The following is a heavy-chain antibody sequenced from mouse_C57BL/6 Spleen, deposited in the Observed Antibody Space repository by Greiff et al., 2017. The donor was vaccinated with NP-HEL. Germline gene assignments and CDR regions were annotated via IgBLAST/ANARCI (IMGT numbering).Heavy chain of an antibody. D-gene: IGHD2-12*01. CDR2: ISEGGSYT. CDR3: ARDELLPFDY. J-gene: IGHJ2*01. V-gene: IGHV5-4*01. CDR1: GFTFSSYA. Sequence: EVQLVESGGGLVKPGGSLKLSCAASGFTFSSYAMSWVRQTPEKRLEWVATISEGGSYTYYPDNVKGRFTISRDNAKNNLYLQMSHLKSEDTARYECARDELLPFDYWGQGTTLTVSS.